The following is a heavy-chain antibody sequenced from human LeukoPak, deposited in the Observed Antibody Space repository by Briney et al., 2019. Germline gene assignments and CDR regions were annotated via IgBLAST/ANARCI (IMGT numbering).Heavy chain of an antibody. V-gene: IGHV3-23*01. CDR1: GFTFNTYA. J-gene: IGHJ5*02. D-gene: IGHD5-24*01. CDR2: IGNSGATT. Sequence: GGSLRLSCAASGFTFNTYAMSWVRQAPGKGLEWVSSIGNSGATTLYADSVKGRFTISRDNAKNSLYLQMNSLRAEDTALYYCAKDSVEMATIFNWFDPWGQGTLVTVSS. CDR3: AKDSVEMATIFNWFDP.